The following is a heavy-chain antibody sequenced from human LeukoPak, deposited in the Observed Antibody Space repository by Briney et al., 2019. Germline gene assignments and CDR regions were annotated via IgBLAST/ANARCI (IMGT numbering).Heavy chain of an antibody. CDR1: GGSISSGGYY. D-gene: IGHD3-16*01. J-gene: IGHJ3*02. Sequence: PSQTLSLTCTVSGGSISSGGYYWSWIRQPPGKGLEWIGSIYHSGSTYYNPSLKSRVTISVDTSKNQFSLKLSSVTAADTAVYYCARPRRFGESADAFDIWGQGTMVTVSS. CDR2: IYHSGST. CDR3: ARPRRFGESADAFDI. V-gene: IGHV4-39*01.